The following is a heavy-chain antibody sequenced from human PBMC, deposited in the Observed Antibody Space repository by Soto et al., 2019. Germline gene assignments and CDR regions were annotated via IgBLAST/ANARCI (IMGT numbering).Heavy chain of an antibody. D-gene: IGHD5-18*01. CDR3: AKDLGVRSLIRGYSYGYFDY. V-gene: IGHV3-23*01. Sequence: GGSLRLSCAASGFTLSSYAMSWVRQAPGKGLEWVSAISGSGGSTYYADSVKGRFTISRDNSKNTLYLQMNSLRAEDTAVYYCAKDLGVRSLIRGYSYGYFDYWGQGTLVTVSS. CDR2: ISGSGGST. CDR1: GFTLSSYA. J-gene: IGHJ4*02.